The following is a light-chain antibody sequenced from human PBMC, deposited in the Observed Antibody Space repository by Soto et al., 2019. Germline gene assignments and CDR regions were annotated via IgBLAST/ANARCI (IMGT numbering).Light chain of an antibody. CDR1: SSDVGGYNY. V-gene: IGLV2-14*01. CDR3: SSYTSSSTYV. J-gene: IGLJ1*01. Sequence: QSALTQPASVSGSPGQSITISCTGTSSDVGGYNYVSWYQQHPGKAPKLMIYDVSNRPSGVSNRFSGSKSGNTAPLTISGLQAEDEADYYCSSYTSSSTYVFGTGTKVTV. CDR2: DVS.